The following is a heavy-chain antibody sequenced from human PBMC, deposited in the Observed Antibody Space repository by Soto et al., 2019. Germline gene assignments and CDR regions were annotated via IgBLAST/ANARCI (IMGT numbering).Heavy chain of an antibody. J-gene: IGHJ5*01. V-gene: IGHV4-31*03. D-gene: IGHD3-16*01. CDR2: TYHTGVT. CDR3: GTDPGGPPLNRFDS. Sequence: SETLSLTCSVSGGPLRQYGHFWTWIRQRPGSGLEWIGYTYHTGVTYYSPTLQSRISISVDTSKNQFSLTLNSVTAADTAVYYCGTDPGGPPLNRFDSWGHGTMVTVSS. CDR1: GGPLRQYGHF.